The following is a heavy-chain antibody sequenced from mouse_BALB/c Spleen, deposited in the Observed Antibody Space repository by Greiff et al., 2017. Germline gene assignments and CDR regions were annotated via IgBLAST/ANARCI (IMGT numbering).Heavy chain of an antibody. CDR2: INSNGGST. CDR3: ARDKGYGNYFDY. Sequence: EVQRVESGGGLVQPGGSLKLSCAASGFTFSSYGMSWVRQTPDKRLELVATINSNGGSTYYPDSVKGRFTISRDNAKNTLYLQMSSLKSEDTAMYYCARDKGYGNYFDYWGQGTTLTVSS. D-gene: IGHD2-1*01. J-gene: IGHJ2*01. V-gene: IGHV5-6-3*01. CDR1: GFTFSSYG.